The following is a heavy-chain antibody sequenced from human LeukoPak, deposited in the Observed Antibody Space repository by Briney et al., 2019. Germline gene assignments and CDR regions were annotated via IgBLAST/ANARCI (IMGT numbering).Heavy chain of an antibody. D-gene: IGHD2-15*01. CDR1: GGTFSSYA. J-gene: IGHJ4*02. Sequence: ASVKVSCKASGGTFSSYAISWVRQAPGQGLEWMGGIIPIFGTANYAQKFQGRVTITADESTSTAYMELSSLRSEDTAVYYCASMQGYCSGGSCYSGSPFDYWGQGTLVTVSS. V-gene: IGHV1-69*13. CDR2: IIPIFGTA. CDR3: ASMQGYCSGGSCYSGSPFDY.